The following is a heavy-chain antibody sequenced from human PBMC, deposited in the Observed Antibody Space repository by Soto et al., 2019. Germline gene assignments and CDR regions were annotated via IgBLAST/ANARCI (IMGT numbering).Heavy chain of an antibody. Sequence: ASVKVSCKVSGYTLTELSMHWVRQGPGKGLEWMGGFDPEDGETIYAQKFQGRVTMTEDTSTDTAYMELSSLRSEDTAVYYCAKCYKVVPAARGCAFDIWGQGTMVTVSS. D-gene: IGHD2-2*01. CDR2: FDPEDGET. J-gene: IGHJ3*02. CDR3: AKCYKVVPAARGCAFDI. CDR1: GYTLTELS. V-gene: IGHV1-24*01.